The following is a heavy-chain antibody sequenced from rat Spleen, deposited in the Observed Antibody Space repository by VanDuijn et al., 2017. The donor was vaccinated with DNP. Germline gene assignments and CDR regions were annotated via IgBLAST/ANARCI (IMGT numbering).Heavy chain of an antibody. CDR2: INYSGST. Sequence: EVRLQESGPGLVQPSQSLSLTCSVTGYSITSNYWAWIRKFPGNKMEWIGYINYSGSTGYNPSLKSRISITRDTSKNQFFLQLNSVTPEDTATYYCAIGVSSSYGYNSYWYFDFWGPGTMVTVSS. D-gene: IGHD1-4*01. J-gene: IGHJ1*01. CDR3: AIGVSSSYGYNSYWYFDF. CDR1: GYSITSNY. V-gene: IGHV3-1*01.